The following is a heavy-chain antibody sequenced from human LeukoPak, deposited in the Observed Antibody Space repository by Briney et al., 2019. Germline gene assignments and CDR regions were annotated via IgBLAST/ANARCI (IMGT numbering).Heavy chain of an antibody. CDR3: ARGRMVRGTIDY. D-gene: IGHD3-10*01. Sequence: SETLSLTCAVYGGSFSGYYWSWIRQPPVKGLEWIGEINHSGSTNYNPSLKSRVTISVDTSKNQFSLKLSSVTAADTAVYYCARGRMVRGTIDYWGQGTLVTVSS. CDR2: INHSGST. CDR1: GGSFSGYY. V-gene: IGHV4-34*01. J-gene: IGHJ4*02.